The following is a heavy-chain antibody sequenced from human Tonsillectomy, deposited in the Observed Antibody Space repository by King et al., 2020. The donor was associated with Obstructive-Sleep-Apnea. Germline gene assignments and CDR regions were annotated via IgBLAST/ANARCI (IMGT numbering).Heavy chain of an antibody. CDR1: GGSFSGYY. D-gene: IGHD4-17*01. Sequence: VQLQQWGAGLLKPSETLSLTCAVYGGSFSGYYWSWIRQPPGKGLEWIGEINHSGSTNYNPSLKSRVTISVDTSKNQFSLKLSSVTAADTAVYYCARGLGDPTVTTNNWFDPWGKGTLVTVSS. CDR2: INHSGST. CDR3: ARGLGDPTVTTNNWFDP. J-gene: IGHJ5*02. V-gene: IGHV4-34*01.